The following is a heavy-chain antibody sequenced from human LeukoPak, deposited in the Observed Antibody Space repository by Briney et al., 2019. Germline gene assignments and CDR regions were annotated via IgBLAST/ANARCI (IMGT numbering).Heavy chain of an antibody. J-gene: IGHJ4*02. Sequence: ASVKVSCKASGYTFTSYGISWVRQAPGQGLEWMGWISAYNGNTSYAQKLQGRVTMTTDTSTSTAYMELRSLRSDDTAVYYCARDLRQQLVLDYFDYWGQGTLVTVSS. CDR3: ARDLRQQLVLDYFDY. CDR2: ISAYNGNT. CDR1: GYTFTSYG. D-gene: IGHD6-13*01. V-gene: IGHV1-18*01.